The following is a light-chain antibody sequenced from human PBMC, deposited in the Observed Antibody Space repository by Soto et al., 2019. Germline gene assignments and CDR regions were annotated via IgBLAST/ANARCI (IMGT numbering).Light chain of an antibody. V-gene: IGKV3-20*01. CDR2: GAS. CDR3: QQYGVSPRT. CDR1: QSVSSSY. J-gene: IGKJ1*01. Sequence: EIVLTQSPDTLSLTPGERATLSCRASQSVSSSYLAWYQQRPGQAPRLLIYGASSRATGIPDRFSGSGSGTDLSLTISRLEPEDFAVYYCQQYGVSPRTFGQGAKVDI.